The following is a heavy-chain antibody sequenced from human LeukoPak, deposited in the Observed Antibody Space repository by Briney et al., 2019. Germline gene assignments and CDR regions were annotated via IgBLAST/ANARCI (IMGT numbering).Heavy chain of an antibody. CDR2: TDGGTT. D-gene: IGHD6-13*01. V-gene: IGHV3-15*01. CDR3: TKDRSSWLDY. CDR1: GFTFSYAW. Sequence: GGSLRLSCAASGFTFSYAWMSWVRQAPGKGLEWLGRTDGGTTDYAAPVKGRFTISRDDSKKTLFLQMSSLKTEDSAVYYCTKDRSSWLDYWGQGTLVTVSS. J-gene: IGHJ4*02.